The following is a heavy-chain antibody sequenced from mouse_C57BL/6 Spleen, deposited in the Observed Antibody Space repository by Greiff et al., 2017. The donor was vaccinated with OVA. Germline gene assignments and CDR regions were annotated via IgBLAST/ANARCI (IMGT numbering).Heavy chain of an antibody. CDR2: INPNNGGT. V-gene: IGHV1-18*01. CDR3: ARELGGFAY. CDR1: GYTFTDYN. Sequence: EVQLLQSGPELVKPGASVKIPCKASGYTFTDYNMDWVKQSPGKSLEWIGDINPNNGGTIYNQKFKGKATLTVDKSSSTAYMDLRSLTSEDTSVYYCARELGGFAYWGQGTLVTVSA. J-gene: IGHJ3*01.